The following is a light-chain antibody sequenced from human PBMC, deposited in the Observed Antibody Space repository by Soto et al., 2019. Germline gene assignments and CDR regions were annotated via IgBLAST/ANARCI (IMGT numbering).Light chain of an antibody. Sequence: DIQMTQSPSTLSGSVGDRVTITCRASQTISSWLAWYQQKPGKAPKLLIYKASTLKSGVPSRFSGSGSGTDFTLTISSLQPEDFATYYCQQLNNYPAITFGPGTRLEI. J-gene: IGKJ5*01. CDR1: QTISSW. CDR3: QQLNNYPAIT. V-gene: IGKV1-5*03. CDR2: KAS.